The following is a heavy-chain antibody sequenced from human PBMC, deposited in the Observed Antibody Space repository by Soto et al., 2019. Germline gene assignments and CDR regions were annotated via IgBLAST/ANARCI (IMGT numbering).Heavy chain of an antibody. J-gene: IGHJ4*02. V-gene: IGHV3-48*01. CDR2: ISSSSSTI. CDR3: ARVYCSGGSCYSYFDY. CDR1: GFTFSSYS. Sequence: GGSLRLSCAASGFTFSSYSMNWVRQAPGKGLEWVSYISSSSSTIYYADSVKGRFTISRDNAKNSLYLQMNSLRAEDTAVYYCARVYCSGGSCYSYFDYRGQGTLVTVSS. D-gene: IGHD2-15*01.